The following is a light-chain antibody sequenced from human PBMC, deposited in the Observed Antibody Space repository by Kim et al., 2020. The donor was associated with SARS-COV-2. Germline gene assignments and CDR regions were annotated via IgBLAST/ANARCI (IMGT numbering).Light chain of an antibody. CDR1: QSVSTW. Sequence: DIQMTQSPSSLSASVGDRVTITCRASQSVSTWLAWYQQKPGKAPNLLIYKASSLQSGVPSRFSGSGSGTEFTLTISNLQPDDFATYYCQQYNSYLWTFGQGTKVDIK. V-gene: IGKV1-5*03. CDR2: KAS. CDR3: QQYNSYLWT. J-gene: IGKJ1*01.